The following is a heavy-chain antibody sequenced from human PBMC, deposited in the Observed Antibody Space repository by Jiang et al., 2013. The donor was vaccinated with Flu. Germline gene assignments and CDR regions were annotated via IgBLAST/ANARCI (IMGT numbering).Heavy chain of an antibody. J-gene: IGHJ5*02. Sequence: GKGLEWVGRIKSKTDGGTTDYAAPVKGRFTISRDDSKNTLYLQMNSLKTEDTAVYYCTTAPILTGYYREYNWFDPWGQGTLVTVSS. CDR2: IKSKTDGGTT. V-gene: IGHV3-15*01. D-gene: IGHD3-9*01. CDR3: TTAPILTGYYREYNWFDP.